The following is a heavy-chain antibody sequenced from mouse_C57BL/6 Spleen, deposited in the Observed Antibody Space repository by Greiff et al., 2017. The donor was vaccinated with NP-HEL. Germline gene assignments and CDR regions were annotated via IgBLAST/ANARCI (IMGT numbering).Heavy chain of an antibody. D-gene: IGHD2-5*01. CDR2: INPNNGGT. V-gene: IGHV1-18*01. CDR3: ARRALYYSNYCCAY. CDR1: GYTFTDYN. J-gene: IGHJ3*01. Sequence: EVQLQQSGPELVKPGASVKIPCKASGYTFTDYNMDWVKQSHGKSLEWIGDINPNNGGTIYNQKFKGKATLTVDKSSSTAYRELRSLTSEDTAVYYCARRALYYSNYCCAYWGQGTLVTVSA.